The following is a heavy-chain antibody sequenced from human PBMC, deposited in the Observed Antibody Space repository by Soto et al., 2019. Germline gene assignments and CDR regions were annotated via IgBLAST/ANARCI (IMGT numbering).Heavy chain of an antibody. J-gene: IGHJ6*02. CDR1: GFTFSDYY. D-gene: IGHD6-6*01. V-gene: IGHV3-11*01. CDR3: AREVYSSSLPTSYYYYGIDV. Sequence: QVQLVESGGGLVKPGGSLRLSCAASGFTFSDYYMSWIRQAPGKGLEWVSYISSSGSTIYYADSVKGRFTISRDNAKNSLYLQMISLRAEDTAVYYCAREVYSSSLPTSYYYYGIDVWGQGTTVTVSS. CDR2: ISSSGSTI.